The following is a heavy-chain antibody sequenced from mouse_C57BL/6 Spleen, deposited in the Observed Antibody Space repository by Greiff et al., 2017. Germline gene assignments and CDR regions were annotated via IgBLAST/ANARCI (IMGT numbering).Heavy chain of an antibody. CDR2: IWRGGST. Sequence: VMLVESGPGLVQPSQSLSITCTVSGFSLTSYGVHWVRQSPGKGLEWLGVIWRGGSTDYNAAFMSRLSITKDNSKSQVFFKMNSLQADDTAIYYCAKNPITTVVADYAMDYWGQGTSVTVSS. CDR1: GFSLTSYG. V-gene: IGHV2-5*01. J-gene: IGHJ4*01. D-gene: IGHD1-1*01. CDR3: AKNPITTVVADYAMDY.